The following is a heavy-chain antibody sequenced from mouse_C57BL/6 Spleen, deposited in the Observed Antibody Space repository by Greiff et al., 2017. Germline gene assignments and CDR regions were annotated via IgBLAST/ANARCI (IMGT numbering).Heavy chain of an antibody. V-gene: IGHV1-66*01. CDR2: IYPGSGNT. J-gene: IGHJ2*01. Sequence: QVQLQQSGPELVKPGASVKISCKASGYSFTSYYIHWVKQRPGQGFEWIGWIYPGSGNTKYNEKFKGKATLTADTSSSTDYMQLSSLTSEDSAVYYCARERGGDYWGQGTTLTVSS. CDR3: ARERGGDY. CDR1: GYSFTSYY.